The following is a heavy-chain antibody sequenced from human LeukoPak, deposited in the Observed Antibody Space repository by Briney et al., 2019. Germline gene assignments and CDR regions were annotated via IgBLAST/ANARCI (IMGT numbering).Heavy chain of an antibody. J-gene: IGHJ4*02. CDR3: ARAFYSSSWYHKEDFFDY. Sequence: SETLSLTCTVSGGSISTSNYYWGWIRQPPGKGLEWIGSIYHSGSTYYNPSLKSRVTISVDTSKNQFSLKLSSVTAADTAVFYCARAFYSSSWYHKEDFFDYWGQGTLVTVSS. CDR1: GGSISTSNYY. D-gene: IGHD6-13*01. V-gene: IGHV4-39*07. CDR2: IYHSGST.